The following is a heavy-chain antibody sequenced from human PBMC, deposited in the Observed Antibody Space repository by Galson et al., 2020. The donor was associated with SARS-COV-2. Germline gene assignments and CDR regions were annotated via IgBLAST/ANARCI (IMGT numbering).Heavy chain of an antibody. CDR2: IYTSGST. Sequence: ASETLSLTCTVSGGSISSYYWSWIRQPAGKGLEWIGRIYTSGSTNYNPSLKSRVTMSVDTSSNQFSLKLTSVTAADTAVYYCARHYGSGSYYMNWFDPWGQGTLVTVSS. CDR3: ARHYGSGSYYMNWFDP. V-gene: IGHV4-4*07. J-gene: IGHJ5*02. CDR1: GGSISSYY. D-gene: IGHD3-10*01.